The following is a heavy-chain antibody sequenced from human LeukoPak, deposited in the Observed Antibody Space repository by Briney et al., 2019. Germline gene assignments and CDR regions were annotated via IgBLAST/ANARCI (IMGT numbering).Heavy chain of an antibody. J-gene: IGHJ5*02. D-gene: IGHD2-15*01. Sequence: SETLSLTCTVSGGSISSYYWSWLRQPPGKGLEYIGYTRYSGSTNYNPSLKSRVTLSLDTSGNQFSLKLSSVTAADTAVYYCATMVVAANNWFDPWGQGTLVTVSS. CDR2: TRYSGST. CDR1: GGSISSYY. CDR3: ATMVVAANNWFDP. V-gene: IGHV4-59*01.